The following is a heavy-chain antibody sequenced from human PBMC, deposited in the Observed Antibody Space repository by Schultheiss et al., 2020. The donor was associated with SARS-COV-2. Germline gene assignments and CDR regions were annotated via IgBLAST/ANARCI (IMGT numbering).Heavy chain of an antibody. Sequence: GESLKISCAASGFTFSSYAMSWVRQAPGKGLEWVSAISGSGGSTYYADSVKGRFTISRDNSKNTLYLQMNSLRAEDTAVYYCARDRRFDYWGQGTLVTVSS. CDR3: ARDRRFDY. CDR2: ISGSGGST. CDR1: GFTFSSYA. V-gene: IGHV3-23*01. J-gene: IGHJ4*02.